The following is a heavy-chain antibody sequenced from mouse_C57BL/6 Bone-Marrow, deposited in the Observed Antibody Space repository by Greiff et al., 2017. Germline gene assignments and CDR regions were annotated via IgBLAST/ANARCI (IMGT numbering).Heavy chain of an antibody. V-gene: IGHV5-4*01. D-gene: IGHD4-1*02. Sequence: EVQLVESGGGLVKPGGSLKLSCATSGFTFSSYAMSWVRQTPEKRLEWVATISDGGSYTYYPDNVKGRFTISRDNAKNNLYLQMSHLKSEDTAMYYCARDQLGPLFAYWGQGTLVTVSA. CDR2: ISDGGSYT. J-gene: IGHJ3*01. CDR1: GFTFSSYA. CDR3: ARDQLGPLFAY.